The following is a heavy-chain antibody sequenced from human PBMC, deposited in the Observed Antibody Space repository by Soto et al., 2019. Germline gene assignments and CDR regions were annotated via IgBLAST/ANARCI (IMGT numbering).Heavy chain of an antibody. CDR1: GITISNYP. CDR2: ISGSGDRT. Sequence: EVQLLESGGGLVQPGGSLRLSCAASGITISNYPMSWVRQAPGKGLDWVSGISGSGDRTYYADSAKGRFTISKDISKHSLSLQLDNLGVEDTAVYFCVKDDGGYPSTAPHWGQGTLVTVSS. CDR3: VKDDGGYPSTAPH. D-gene: IGHD3-22*01. V-gene: IGHV3-23*01. J-gene: IGHJ1*01.